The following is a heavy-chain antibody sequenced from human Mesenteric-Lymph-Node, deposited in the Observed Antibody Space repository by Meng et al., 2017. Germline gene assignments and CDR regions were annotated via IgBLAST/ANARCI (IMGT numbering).Heavy chain of an antibody. CDR3: VRDTRRGGGWFDP. CDR2: IYHGVNI. Sequence: QVQFAESGSGLVRPPQPLSLTFAVSGDSITSGDYSWTWIRQPPGKGLEWIGYIYHGVNIYYTPSLRSRVTISVDKSRNQFSLKLTSVSAADTAVYYCVRDTRRGGGWFDPWGQGTLVTASS. J-gene: IGHJ5*02. V-gene: IGHV4-30-2*01. D-gene: IGHD3-10*01. CDR1: GDSITSGDYS.